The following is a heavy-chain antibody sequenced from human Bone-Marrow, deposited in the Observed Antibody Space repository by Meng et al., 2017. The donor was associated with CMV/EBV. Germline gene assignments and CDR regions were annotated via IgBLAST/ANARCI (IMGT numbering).Heavy chain of an antibody. CDR3: GSRGKIMSLGGPGDC. CDR2: IYIYCNT. Sequence: GGSLRLSCDASGFTVSATYMRWVRQAPGKGLEWVSLIYIYCNTLYADSVKGRFTISRDNSKNIPYLRGHCCPSPCETSYGSGSRGKIMSLGGPGDCWGQGTLVTVSS. CDR1: GFTVSATY. V-gene: IGHV3-66*03. J-gene: IGHJ4*02. D-gene: IGHD3-10*01.